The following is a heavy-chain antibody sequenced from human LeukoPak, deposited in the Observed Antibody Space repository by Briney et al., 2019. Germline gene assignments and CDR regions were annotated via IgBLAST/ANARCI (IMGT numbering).Heavy chain of an antibody. V-gene: IGHV4-30-4*01. CDR1: GGSISSGDYY. Sequence: SQTLSLTCTVSGGSISSGDYYWSWIRQPPGKGLEWIGYIYYSGSTYYNPSLKSRVTISVDTSKNQFSLKLSSVTAADTAVYYCARVDSSGYYYRREFRYWGQGTLVTASS. CDR3: ARVDSSGYYYRREFRY. CDR2: IYYSGST. D-gene: IGHD3-22*01. J-gene: IGHJ4*02.